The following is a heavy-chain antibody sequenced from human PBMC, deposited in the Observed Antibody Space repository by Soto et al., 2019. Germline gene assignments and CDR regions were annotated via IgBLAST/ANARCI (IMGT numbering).Heavy chain of an antibody. CDR3: ARSWGWSPGTDF. D-gene: IGHD3-16*01. CDR1: GGSISSGGYS. Sequence: SETLSLTCAVSGGSISSGGYSWSWIRQPPGKGLEWIGYIYHSGSTYYNPSLKSRVTISVDRSRNQFSLKLSSVTAADTAVYYCARSWGWSPGTDFWGQGTLVTVSS. V-gene: IGHV4-30-2*01. J-gene: IGHJ4*02. CDR2: IYHSGST.